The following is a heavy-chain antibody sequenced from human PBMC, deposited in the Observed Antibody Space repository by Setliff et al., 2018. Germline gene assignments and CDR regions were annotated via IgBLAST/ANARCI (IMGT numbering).Heavy chain of an antibody. J-gene: IGHJ3*02. CDR1: GGSISNYY. CDR2: IYTSGST. V-gene: IGHV4-4*07. Sequence: LSLTCTVSGGSISNYYWSWIRQPAGKGLEWIGRIYTSGSTNYNPSLKSRDTMSVDTSKNQFSLKLSSVTAADTAVYYCARKGISALSGAFDMWGQGTMVTVSS. CDR3: ARKGISALSGAFDM. D-gene: IGHD1-26*01.